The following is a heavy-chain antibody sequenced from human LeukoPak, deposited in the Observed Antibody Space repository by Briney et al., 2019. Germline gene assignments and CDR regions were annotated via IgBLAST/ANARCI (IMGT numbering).Heavy chain of an antibody. CDR1: GVSISSSNSY. CDR2: INHSGST. V-gene: IGHV4-39*07. D-gene: IGHD6-19*01. Sequence: SETLSLTCTVSGVSISSSNSYWGWIRQPPGKGLEWIGEINHSGSTNYNPSLKSRVTISVDTSKNQFSLKLSSVTAADTAVYYCARRVSGWSPYYFDYWGQGTLVTVSS. J-gene: IGHJ4*02. CDR3: ARRVSGWSPYYFDY.